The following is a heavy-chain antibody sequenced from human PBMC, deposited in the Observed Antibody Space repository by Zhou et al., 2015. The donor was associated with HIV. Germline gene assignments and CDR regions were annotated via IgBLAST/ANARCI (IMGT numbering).Heavy chain of an antibody. CDR1: GGTFSSYA. D-gene: IGHD3-10*01. J-gene: IGHJ6*02. V-gene: IGHV1-69*01. Sequence: QVQLVQSGAEVKKPGSSVKVSCKASGGTFSSYAISWVRQAPGQGLEWMGGIIPIFGTANYAQKFQGRVTITADESTSTAYMELSSLRSEDTAVYYCARERKGSGSYYRLYYYYYGMDVWGQGTTVTVSS. CDR2: IIPIFGTA. CDR3: ARERKGSGSYYRLYYYYYGMDV.